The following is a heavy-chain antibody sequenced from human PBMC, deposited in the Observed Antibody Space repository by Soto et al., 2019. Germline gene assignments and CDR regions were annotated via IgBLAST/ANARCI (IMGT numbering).Heavy chain of an antibody. Sequence: QVQLVQSGAEVKKPGSSVKVSCKASGGTFSSYTISWVRQAPGQGLEWMGRIIPILGIANYAQKFQGRVTITADKSTSTAYMELSSLRSEDTAVYYCARDGSGNLSYYGMDVWGQGTTVTVSS. J-gene: IGHJ6*02. V-gene: IGHV1-69*08. CDR2: IIPILGIA. D-gene: IGHD3-10*01. CDR3: ARDGSGNLSYYGMDV. CDR1: GGTFSSYT.